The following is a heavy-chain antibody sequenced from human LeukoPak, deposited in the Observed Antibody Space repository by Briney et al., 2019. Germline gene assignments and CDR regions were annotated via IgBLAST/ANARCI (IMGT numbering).Heavy chain of an antibody. CDR3: ARDQEYSSSHVSDAFDI. D-gene: IGHD6-13*01. J-gene: IGHJ3*02. Sequence: SQTLSLTCTVSGGSISSGDYYWSWIRQPPGKGLEWIGYIYYSGSTYYNPSLKSRVTISVDTSKNQFSLKLSSVTAADTAVYYCARDQEYSSSHVSDAFDIWGQGTMVTVSS. CDR1: GGSISSGDYY. CDR2: IYYSGST. V-gene: IGHV4-30-4*01.